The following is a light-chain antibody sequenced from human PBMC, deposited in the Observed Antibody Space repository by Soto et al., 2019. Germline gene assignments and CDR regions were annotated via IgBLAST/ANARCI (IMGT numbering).Light chain of an antibody. Sequence: EIVLTQSPATLSLSPGERATLSCRASQSVSNYLAWYQQKPGQAPRLLIYDASNRAAGVPARFSGSGSETDFTLTISSLEPEDFAVYYCQQRRNWPPWTFGQGTKVEIK. CDR3: QQRRNWPPWT. J-gene: IGKJ1*01. V-gene: IGKV3-11*01. CDR1: QSVSNY. CDR2: DAS.